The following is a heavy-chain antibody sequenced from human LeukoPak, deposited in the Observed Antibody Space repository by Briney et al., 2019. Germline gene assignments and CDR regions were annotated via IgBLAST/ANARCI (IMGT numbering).Heavy chain of an antibody. CDR1: GYTFTGYY. D-gene: IGHD6-6*01. J-gene: IGHJ4*02. V-gene: IGHV1-2*02. CDR2: INPNSGGT. CDR3: ARDYSSSSFFDY. Sequence: GASVKVSCKASGYTFTGYYMHWVRQAPGQGLEWMGWINPNSGGTNYAQKFQGRVTMTRDTPISTAYMELSRLRSDDTAVYYCARDYSSSSFFDYWGQGTLVTVSS.